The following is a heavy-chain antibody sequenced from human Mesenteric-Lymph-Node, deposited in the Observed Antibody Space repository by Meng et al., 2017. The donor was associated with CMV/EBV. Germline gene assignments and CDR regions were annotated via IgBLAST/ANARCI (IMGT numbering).Heavy chain of an antibody. CDR3: AKRIADY. CDR2: ISGSGGST. V-gene: IGHV3-23*01. CDR1: GFTLSSYA. Sequence: GESLKISCAASGFTLSSYAMSWLRQAPGKGLEWVSAISGSGGSTYYADSVKGRFTISRDNSKNTLYLQMNSLRAEDTAVYYCAKRIADYWGQGTLVTVSS. J-gene: IGHJ4*02. D-gene: IGHD2-21*01.